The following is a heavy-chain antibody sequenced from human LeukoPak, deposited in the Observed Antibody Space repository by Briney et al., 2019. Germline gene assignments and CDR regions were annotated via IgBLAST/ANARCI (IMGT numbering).Heavy chain of an antibody. Sequence: PSETLSLTCTVSGGSISSNGYYWAWFRQPPGKGLEWIGSIYYSGGTYYNPSLKSRVTISIDTSENQFSLKLRSVTAADTAVCYCARSILYYYDRSARGTFDIWGPGTMVTVS. J-gene: IGHJ3*02. CDR1: GGSISSNGYY. CDR3: ARSILYYYDRSARGTFDI. D-gene: IGHD3-22*01. CDR2: IYYSGGT. V-gene: IGHV4-39*07.